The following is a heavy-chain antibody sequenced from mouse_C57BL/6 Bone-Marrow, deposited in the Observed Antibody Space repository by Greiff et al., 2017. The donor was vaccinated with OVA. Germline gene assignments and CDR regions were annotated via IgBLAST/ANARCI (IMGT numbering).Heavy chain of an antibody. CDR2: ISNGGGST. D-gene: IGHD1-1*02. CDR3: ARHMGVEAY. CDR1: GFTFSDYY. V-gene: IGHV5-12*01. J-gene: IGHJ3*01. Sequence: EVKLVESGGGLVQPGGSLKLSCAASGFTFSDYYMYWVRQTPEKRLEWVAYISNGGGSTYYPDTVKGRFTISRDNAKNTLYLQMSRLKSEDTAMYYCARHMGVEAYWGQGTLVTVSA.